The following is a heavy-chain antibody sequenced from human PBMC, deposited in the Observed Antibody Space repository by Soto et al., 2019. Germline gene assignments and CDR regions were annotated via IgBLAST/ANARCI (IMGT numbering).Heavy chain of an antibody. CDR1: GYTFTNYG. J-gene: IGHJ5*02. CDR2: INTYNGNT. V-gene: IGHV1-18*01. D-gene: IGHD3-10*01. CDR3: ARGVGSGTYYNQYNWFDP. Sequence: QVPLVQSGAEVKKPGASVKVSCKASGYTFTNYGISWVRQAPGQGLEWIGWINTYNGNTNHAQKLQGRVTMTTDTSTSTAYMELRSLRSDDTAVYYCARGVGSGTYYNQYNWFDPWGQGTLVTVSS.